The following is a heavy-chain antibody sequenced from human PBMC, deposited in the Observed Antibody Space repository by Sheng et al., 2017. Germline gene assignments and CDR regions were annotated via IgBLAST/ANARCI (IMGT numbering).Heavy chain of an antibody. D-gene: IGHD1-20*01. J-gene: IGHJ4*02. CDR3: ATQATNNWAFDN. CDR1: GFALSSYA. Sequence: EVQLLESGGGLVQPGGSLRLSCAASGFALSSYAMSWVRQAPGKGLEWVSFISGSGANTDYADSVKGRFTISRDNSKSTLYLQMNSLRAADTAVYYCATQATNNWAFDNWGQGTLVTVSS. V-gene: IGHV3-23*01. CDR2: ISGSGANT.